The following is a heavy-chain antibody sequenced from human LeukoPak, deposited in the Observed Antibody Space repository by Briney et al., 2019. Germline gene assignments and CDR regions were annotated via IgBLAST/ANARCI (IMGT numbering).Heavy chain of an antibody. Sequence: GGSLRLSCAASGFTFSNYAMNWVRQAPGKGLEWVSYISGSGSTIYYADSVKGRFTISRDNDKNSLYLQMNSLRGEDTAVYYCARSLSWSYFGVDVWGPGTTVTVSS. CDR2: ISGSGSTI. CDR3: ARSLSWSYFGVDV. CDR1: GFTFSNYA. D-gene: IGHD3-3*01. J-gene: IGHJ6*02. V-gene: IGHV3-48*03.